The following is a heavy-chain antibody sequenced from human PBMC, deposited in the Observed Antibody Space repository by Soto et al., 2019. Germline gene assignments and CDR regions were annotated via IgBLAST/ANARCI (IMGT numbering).Heavy chain of an antibody. Sequence: GSLRLSCAASGFTFSSYAMTWVRQAPGKGLEWVSSITGSGTSKFTADSVKGRFTISRDNSNNTLYLQMGGLRAEDSAVYYCAKDLSSGVLRNWFDPWGQGTQVTVSS. CDR3: AKDLSSGVLRNWFDP. D-gene: IGHD6-19*01. V-gene: IGHV3-23*01. J-gene: IGHJ5*02. CDR1: GFTFSSYA. CDR2: ITGSGTSK.